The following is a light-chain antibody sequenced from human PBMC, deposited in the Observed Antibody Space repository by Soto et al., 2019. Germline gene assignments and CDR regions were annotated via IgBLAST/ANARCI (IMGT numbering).Light chain of an antibody. V-gene: IGLV1-51*01. CDR1: ISNIGDNH. CDR2: DNN. Sequence: QSVLTQPPSASAAPGQRVTISCSGTISNIGDNHVSWYQQVPGKAPKLLIYDNNKRPSGIPDRFSGSRSGTSATLAITGLQTGDEDDYICGTWDTTMSGLLFGGGTKLTVL. J-gene: IGLJ2*01. CDR3: GTWDTTMSGLL.